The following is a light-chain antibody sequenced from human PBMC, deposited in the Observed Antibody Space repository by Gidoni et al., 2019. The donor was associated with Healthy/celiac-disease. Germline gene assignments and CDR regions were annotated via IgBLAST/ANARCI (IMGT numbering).Light chain of an antibody. V-gene: IGKV1-13*02. CDR3: QQFNSYPHEIT. Sequence: AIQLTQSPSSLSASVGDRVTITCRASQGISSALAWYQQKPGKAPKLLIYDASSLESGVPSRFSGSGSGTDFTLTISSQQPEDFATYYCQQFNSYPHEITFGQGTRLEIK. CDR2: DAS. J-gene: IGKJ5*01. CDR1: QGISSA.